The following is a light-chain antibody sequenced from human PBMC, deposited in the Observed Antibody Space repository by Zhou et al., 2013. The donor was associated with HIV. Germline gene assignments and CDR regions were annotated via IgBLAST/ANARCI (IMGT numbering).Light chain of an antibody. CDR1: QSVGNS. CDR2: GAS. Sequence: EIVLTQSPPTLSLSPGVRATLSCRASQSVGNSLAWYQQKPGQAPRLLIYGASSRATGIPDRFSGSGSGTDFTLTISRLEPEDFAVYYCLQYGSSPWTFGQGTNVEV. J-gene: IGKJ1*01. V-gene: IGKV3-20*01. CDR3: LQYGSSPWT.